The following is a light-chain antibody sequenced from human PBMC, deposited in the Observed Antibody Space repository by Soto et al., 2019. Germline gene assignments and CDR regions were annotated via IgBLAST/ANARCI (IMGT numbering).Light chain of an antibody. V-gene: IGKV3-15*01. CDR3: HYYKYWPSWT. CDR2: GAS. Sequence: IAVTKPPATLSGSPGDPPTLSCRVGRSIGSDLAWYQQTPDHAPRLLIHGASTRATGIPARFSGSGCGTEFALTISSLQFEDFAVYYCHYYKYWPSWTFGQGTKVDIK. J-gene: IGKJ1*01. CDR1: RSIGSD.